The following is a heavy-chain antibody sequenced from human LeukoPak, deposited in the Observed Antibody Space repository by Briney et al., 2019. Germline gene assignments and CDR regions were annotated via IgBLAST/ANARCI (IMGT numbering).Heavy chain of an antibody. CDR3: ASPTMVRGVISPDLYYFDY. CDR1: GGSISTSSYY. CDR2: IFYSGST. D-gene: IGHD3-10*01. V-gene: IGHV4-39*01. J-gene: IGHJ4*02. Sequence: SETLSLTCTVSGGSISTSSYYWGWVRQPPGKGLEWIGNIFYSGSTYYSPSLKSRVTISVDTSKNQFSLKLSSVTAADTAVYYCASPTMVRGVISPDLYYFDYWGQGTLVTVSS.